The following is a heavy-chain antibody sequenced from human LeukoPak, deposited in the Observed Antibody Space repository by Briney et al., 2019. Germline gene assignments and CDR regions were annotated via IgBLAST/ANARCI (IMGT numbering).Heavy chain of an antibody. CDR2: NNHSGST. Sequence: SETLSLTCAVYGGSFSGYYWSWIRQPPGKGLEWIGENNHSGSTNYNPSLKSRVTISVDTSKNQFSLKLSSVTAADTAVYYCASASYGGNSGNDYWGQGTLVTVSS. J-gene: IGHJ4*02. CDR3: ASASYGGNSGNDY. D-gene: IGHD4-23*01. CDR1: GGSFSGYY. V-gene: IGHV4-34*01.